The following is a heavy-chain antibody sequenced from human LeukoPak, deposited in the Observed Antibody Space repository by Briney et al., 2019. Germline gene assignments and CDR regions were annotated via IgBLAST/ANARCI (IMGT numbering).Heavy chain of an antibody. J-gene: IGHJ5*02. CDR2: ISSSSSYI. V-gene: IGHV3-21*01. D-gene: IGHD3-22*01. CDR3: ARDFYYDSSGYYSNWFDP. CDR1: GFTFSSYS. Sequence: GGSLRLSCAASGFTFSSYSMNWVRQAPGKGLEWVSSISSSSSYIYYADSVKGRFTISRDNAKNSLYLQMNSLRAEDTAVYYCARDFYYDSSGYYSNWFDPWDQGTLVTVSS.